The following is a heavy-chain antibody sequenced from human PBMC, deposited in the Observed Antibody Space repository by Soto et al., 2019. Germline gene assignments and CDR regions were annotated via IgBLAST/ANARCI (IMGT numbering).Heavy chain of an antibody. CDR1: GGSIGSGGYY. CDR2: IYYSGIT. CDR3: ARSPGYYFDY. J-gene: IGHJ4*02. V-gene: IGHV4-31*03. Sequence: SETLSLTCTVSGGSIGSGGYYWSWIRQHPGKGLEWIGYIYYSGITYYNPSLKSRVTISVDTSKNQFSLKLSSVTAADTAVYYCARSPGYYFDYWGQRTLVTVSP.